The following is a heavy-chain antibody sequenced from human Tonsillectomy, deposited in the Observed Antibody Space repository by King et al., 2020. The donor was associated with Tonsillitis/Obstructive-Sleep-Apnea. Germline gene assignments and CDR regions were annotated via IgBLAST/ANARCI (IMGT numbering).Heavy chain of an antibody. CDR2: ISYDESDA. V-gene: IGHV3-30*04. J-gene: IGHJ6*03. CDR3: ASHTERRYCSGGSCYLDV. CDR1: GFTFSSYA. Sequence: VQLVESGGGVVRPGRSLRLSCAASGFTFSSYAIHWVRQAPGKGLEWVAVISYDESDASYADSVKGRFTISRDNSKNTLYLQMNSLRPEDTAVYYCASHTERRYCSGGSCYLDVWGKGTTVTVSS. D-gene: IGHD2-15*01.